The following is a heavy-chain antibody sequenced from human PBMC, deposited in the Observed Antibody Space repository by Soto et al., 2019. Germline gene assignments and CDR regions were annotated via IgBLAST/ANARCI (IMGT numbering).Heavy chain of an antibody. CDR1: GYRTSSYW. J-gene: IGHJ3*02. V-gene: IGHV5-51*01. CDR2: SYPGNSDT. CDR3: ARHEVTTYYYNSSYAFDI. D-gene: IGHD3-22*01. Sequence: GEPMKISCTGSGYRTSSYWIGWVSKMPGKGLEWMGISYPGNSDTRYSPSFQGQVTISADKSISTAYLQWSSLKASDTAMYYCARHEVTTYYYNSSYAFDIWGQGTMVTVSS.